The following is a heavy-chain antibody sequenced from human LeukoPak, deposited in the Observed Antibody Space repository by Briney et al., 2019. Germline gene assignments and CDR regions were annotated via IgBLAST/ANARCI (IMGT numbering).Heavy chain of an antibody. Sequence: PSETLSLTCTVSGVSISSYYWSWVRQPPGKGLEWIGYIYYSGSTNYNPSLKSRVTISVDTSKNQFSLKLSSVTAADTAVYYCARGGSWYYFDYWGQGTLVTVSS. V-gene: IGHV4-59*01. D-gene: IGHD6-13*01. CDR2: IYYSGST. J-gene: IGHJ4*02. CDR1: GVSISSYY. CDR3: ARGGSWYYFDY.